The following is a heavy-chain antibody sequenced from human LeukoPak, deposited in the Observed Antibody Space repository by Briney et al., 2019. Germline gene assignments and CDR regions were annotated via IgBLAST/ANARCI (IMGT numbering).Heavy chain of an antibody. CDR3: ARASDSSGYSFIDY. CDR1: GYTFSDYY. D-gene: IGHD3-22*01. V-gene: IGHV1-2*02. J-gene: IGHJ4*02. CDR2: INPNSGGT. Sequence: ASVKVSCKASGYTFSDYYMHWVRQAPGRGLEWMGWINPNSGGTNYAQKFQGRVTMTRDTSISTAYMELSRLRSDDTAVYYCARASDSSGYSFIDYWGQGTLVTVSS.